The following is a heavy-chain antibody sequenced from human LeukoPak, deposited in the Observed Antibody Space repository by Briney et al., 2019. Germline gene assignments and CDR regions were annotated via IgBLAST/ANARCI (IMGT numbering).Heavy chain of an antibody. J-gene: IGHJ4*02. V-gene: IGHV3-74*01. CDR3: ARDSPGYYYGSGSYRD. CDR1: GFTFSSYW. Sequence: GGSLRLSCAASGFTFSSYWMHWVRQARGKGLVWVSRINSDGSSTSYADSVKGRFTISRDNAKNTLYLQMNSLRAEDTAVYYCARDSPGYYYGSGSYRDWGQGTLVTVSS. CDR2: INSDGSST. D-gene: IGHD3-10*01.